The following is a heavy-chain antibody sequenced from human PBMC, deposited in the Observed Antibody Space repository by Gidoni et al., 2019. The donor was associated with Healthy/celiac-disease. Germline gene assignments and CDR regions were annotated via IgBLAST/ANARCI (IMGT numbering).Heavy chain of an antibody. J-gene: IGHJ3*02. V-gene: IGHV1-69*08. D-gene: IGHD2-21*02. Sequence: QVQLVQSGAEVKKPGSSVKVSCKASGGTFSSYTISWMRQAPGQGLEWMGRIIPILGIANYAQKYQCRVTITADKSTSTAYMELSSLRSEDTAVYYCARDSPFPSTDDAFDIWGQGTMVTVSS. CDR1: GGTFSSYT. CDR3: ARDSPFPSTDDAFDI. CDR2: IIPILGIA.